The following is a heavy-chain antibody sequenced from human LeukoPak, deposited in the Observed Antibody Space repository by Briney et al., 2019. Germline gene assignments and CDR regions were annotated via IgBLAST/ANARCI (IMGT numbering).Heavy chain of an antibody. CDR3: ARDQTRFWSGYYEAAYNWFDP. V-gene: IGHV4-39*07. Sequence: PSETLSLTCTVSGGSISSSSYYWGWIRQPPGKGLEWIGSIYYSGSTYYNPSLKSRVTISVDTSKNQFSLKLSSVTAADTAVYYCARDQTRFWSGYYEAAYNWFDPWGQGTLVTVSS. D-gene: IGHD3-3*01. CDR1: GGSISSSSYY. CDR2: IYYSGST. J-gene: IGHJ5*02.